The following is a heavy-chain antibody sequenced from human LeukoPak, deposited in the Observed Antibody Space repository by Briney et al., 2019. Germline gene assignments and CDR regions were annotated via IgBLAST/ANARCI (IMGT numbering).Heavy chain of an antibody. D-gene: IGHD5-12*01. CDR2: IIPILGIA. CDR1: GGTFISYA. J-gene: IGHJ5*02. Sequence: SVKVSCKASGGTFISYAISWVRQAPGQGLEWMGRIIPILGIANYAQKFQGRVTITADKSTSTAYMVLSSLRSEDTAVYYCARGIVATSWFDPWGQGTLVTVSS. V-gene: IGHV1-69*04. CDR3: ARGIVATSWFDP.